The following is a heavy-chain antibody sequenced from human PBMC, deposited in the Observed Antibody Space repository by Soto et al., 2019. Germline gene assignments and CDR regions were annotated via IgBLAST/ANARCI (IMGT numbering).Heavy chain of an antibody. Sequence: QVQLHESGPGLVKPSETLSLTCTVSGGSVSSGSYYWSWIRQPPGKGLEHIGYVFYNGTTNYNPSLKSRVTMSVDTSRDQFSLRLSSVTAPDTAFYYCARGVTIITGFDYWGQGSLVTVSS. D-gene: IGHD3-10*01. J-gene: IGHJ4*02. CDR3: ARGVTIITGFDY. CDR1: GGSVSSGSYY. CDR2: VFYNGTT. V-gene: IGHV4-61*01.